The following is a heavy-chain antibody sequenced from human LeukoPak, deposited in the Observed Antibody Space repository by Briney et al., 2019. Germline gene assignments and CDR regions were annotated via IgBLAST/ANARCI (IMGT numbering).Heavy chain of an antibody. J-gene: IGHJ4*02. CDR2: ISGSGDNT. Sequence: GGSLRLSCAASGFTFSNYAMSWVRQAPGKGLEWVSVISGSGDNTYYADSVKGRFTISRDNSKNTLYLQMNSLRAEDTAVYYCAKLGCSSTSCPFGYWGQGTLVTVSS. CDR1: GFTFSNYA. V-gene: IGHV3-23*01. D-gene: IGHD2-2*01. CDR3: AKLGCSSTSCPFGY.